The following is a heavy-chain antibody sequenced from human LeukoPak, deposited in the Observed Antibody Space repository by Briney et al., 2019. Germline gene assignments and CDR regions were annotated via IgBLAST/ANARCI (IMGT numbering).Heavy chain of an antibody. V-gene: IGHV3-72*01. CDR2: SRNKINSYTT. J-gene: IGHJ6*02. Sequence: SLRLSCAASGSTLSDHFVDWVRQAPGQGLEWVGRSRNKINSYTTEYAASVRGRFTISRDDSENSLYLQMNSLKTEDTAVYYCAKSFFWSGYYYAMDVWGQGTTVTVSS. CDR3: AKSFFWSGYYYAMDV. CDR1: GSTLSDHF. D-gene: IGHD3-3*01.